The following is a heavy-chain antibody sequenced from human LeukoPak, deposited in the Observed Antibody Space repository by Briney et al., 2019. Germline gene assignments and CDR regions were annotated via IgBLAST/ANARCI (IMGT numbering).Heavy chain of an antibody. V-gene: IGHV4-61*01. CDR1: GGSISSGSYY. CDR3: ARGHNWNYGGFDY. Sequence: SQTLSLTCTVSGGSISSGSYYWSWIRQPPGKGLEWIGYTYYSGSTNYNPSLRSRVTISVDTSKNQFSLKLTSVTAADTAVYYCARGHNWNYGGFDYWGQGTLVTVSS. CDR2: TYYSGST. D-gene: IGHD1-7*01. J-gene: IGHJ4*02.